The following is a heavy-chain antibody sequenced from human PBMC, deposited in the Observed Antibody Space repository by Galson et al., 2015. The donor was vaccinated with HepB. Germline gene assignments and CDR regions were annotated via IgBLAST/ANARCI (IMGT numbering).Heavy chain of an antibody. CDR3: AKDRLSVRWLQSYYPLDY. CDR1: GFTFSSYG. V-gene: IGHV3-30*18. J-gene: IGHJ4*02. Sequence: SLRLSCAASGFTFSSYGMHWVRQAPGKGLEWVAVISYDGSNRYYADSVKGRFTISRDNSKNTLYLQMNSLRAEDTAVYYCAKDRLSVRWLQSYYPLDYWGQGTLVTVSS. CDR2: ISYDGSNR. D-gene: IGHD5-24*01.